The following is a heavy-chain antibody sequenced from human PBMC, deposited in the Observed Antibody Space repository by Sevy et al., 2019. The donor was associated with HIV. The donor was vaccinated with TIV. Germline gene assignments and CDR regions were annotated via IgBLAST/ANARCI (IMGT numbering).Heavy chain of an antibody. CDR1: GFTFSSYG. Sequence: GGSLRLSCAASGFTFSSYGIHWVRQAPGKGLQWLTFIRNDGSTTYYADSVRGRFTISRDNSKNTLFLQMNSLRREDTAVYCCVKSPHPAVTTSYGMDVWGQGTTVTVSS. CDR2: IRNDGSTT. V-gene: IGHV3-30*02. CDR3: VKSPHPAVTTSYGMDV. D-gene: IGHD4-17*01. J-gene: IGHJ6*02.